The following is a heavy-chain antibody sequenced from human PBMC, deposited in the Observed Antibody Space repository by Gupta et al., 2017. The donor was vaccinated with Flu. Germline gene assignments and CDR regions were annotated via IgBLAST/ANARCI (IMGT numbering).Heavy chain of an antibody. CDR1: GGSFSGHS. V-gene: IGHV4-34*01. D-gene: IGHD5-12*01. CDR2: INHYGTT. CDR3: ARGRIPGATKVDFDY. Sequence: QVQLQQWGAGLLKPSETLSLTCGVYGGSFSGHSWSWIRQPPGKGLEWIGEINHYGTTNYNPSLKSRVIISVDTSKNQCSLKLSSVTAADTAVYYCARGRIPGATKVDFDYWGQGTLVTVSS. J-gene: IGHJ4*02.